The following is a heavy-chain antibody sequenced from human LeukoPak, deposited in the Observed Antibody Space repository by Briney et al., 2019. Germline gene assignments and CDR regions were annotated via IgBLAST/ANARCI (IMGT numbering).Heavy chain of an antibody. Sequence: GESLKISCKSSGYSFTTYWIAWVRQMPGKGLEWMGIIYPGDSDTRYSPSFQGQVTISADKSISTAYLQWTSLKASDTAMYYCARQTYDYGDYGLDYWGQGTLVTVSS. CDR3: ARQTYDYGDYGLDY. CDR2: IYPGDSDT. V-gene: IGHV5-51*01. J-gene: IGHJ4*02. D-gene: IGHD4-17*01. CDR1: GYSFTTYW.